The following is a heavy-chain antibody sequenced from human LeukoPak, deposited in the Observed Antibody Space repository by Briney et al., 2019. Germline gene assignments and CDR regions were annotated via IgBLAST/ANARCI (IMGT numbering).Heavy chain of an antibody. D-gene: IGHD4-17*01. CDR3: TVSHDYGDH. J-gene: IGHJ4*02. CDR1: GFTFSGSA. CDR2: IRSRANNYAT. V-gene: IGHV3-73*01. Sequence: GGSLRLSCAASGFTFSGSAIHWVRQASGKGLEWVGRIRSRANNYATAYAASVKGRFTISGDDSNKTAFLQMSSLRTEDTAVYYCTVSHDYGDHWGQGTPVTVSS.